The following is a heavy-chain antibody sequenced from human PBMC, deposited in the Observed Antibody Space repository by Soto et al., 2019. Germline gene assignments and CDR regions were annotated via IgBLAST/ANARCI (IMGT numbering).Heavy chain of an antibody. D-gene: IGHD3-22*01. CDR1: VGSISSSNYY. Sequence: LDTLYLTCTGSVGSISSSNYYWGWIRQAAGKGLKSIGSIYYSASTYYNPSLKSRVTISVDTSKNQFSLKLSSVTAADTAVYYCARARITMIVAVATPGAFDTWCQGTIV. J-gene: IGHJ3*02. CDR2: IYYSAST. V-gene: IGHV4-39*01. CDR3: ARARITMIVAVATPGAFDT.